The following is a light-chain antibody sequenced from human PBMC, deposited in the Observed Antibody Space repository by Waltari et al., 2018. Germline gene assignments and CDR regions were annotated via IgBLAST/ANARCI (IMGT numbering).Light chain of an antibody. Sequence: QPALSQPASVSGSPGQSITISCSGTSSDIGAYNFVSWYQQHPGKAPKIVIYEVTERPSGVSNRFSGSKSGHTASLTISGIQAEDEADYYCCSYAGTNLPVLFGGGTRLNVL. V-gene: IGLV2-23*02. CDR3: CSYAGTNLPVL. J-gene: IGLJ2*01. CDR1: SSDIGAYNF. CDR2: EVT.